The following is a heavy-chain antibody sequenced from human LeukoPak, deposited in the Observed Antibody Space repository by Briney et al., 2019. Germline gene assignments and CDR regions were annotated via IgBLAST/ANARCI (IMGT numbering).Heavy chain of an antibody. Sequence: ASVKVSCKASGFTFTSSAVQWVRQARGQRLEWIGWIVVGSGNTNYAQKFQERVTITRDMSTSTAYMELSSLRSEDTAVYYCAIDPEDYLDVFPWGQGTLVTVSS. CDR3: AIDPEDYLDVFP. CDR2: IVVGSGNT. CDR1: GFTFTSSA. V-gene: IGHV1-58*01. D-gene: IGHD4-11*01. J-gene: IGHJ4*02.